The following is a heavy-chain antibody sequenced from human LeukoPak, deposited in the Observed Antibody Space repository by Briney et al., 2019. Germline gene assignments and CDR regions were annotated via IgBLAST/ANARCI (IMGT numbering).Heavy chain of an antibody. D-gene: IGHD3-3*01. J-gene: IGHJ4*02. Sequence: GGSLRLSCAASGFTFSGYEMNWVRQAPGKGLVWVSYISRSGTIISYADSVKGRFTISRDNAKNSLYLQMNSLRAEDTAVYYCARERDDYYFDYWGQGTLVTVSS. CDR2: ISRSGTII. CDR1: GFTFSGYE. CDR3: ARERDDYYFDY. V-gene: IGHV3-48*03.